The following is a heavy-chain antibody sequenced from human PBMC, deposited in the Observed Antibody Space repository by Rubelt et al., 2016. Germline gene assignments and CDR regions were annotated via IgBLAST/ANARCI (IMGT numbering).Heavy chain of an antibody. D-gene: IGHD2-15*01. CDR3: ARAAELLLSAFDI. CDR1: GGTFSSYA. J-gene: IGHJ3*02. V-gene: IGHV1-69*04. Sequence: QVQLVQSGAEVKKPGSSVKVSCKASGGTFSSYAISWVRQAPGQGLEWMGRIIPILGIANYAQKVQGRVTITADKSTSTAYMELSSLRSEDTAVYYCARAAELLLSAFDIWGQGTMVTVSS. CDR2: IIPILGIA.